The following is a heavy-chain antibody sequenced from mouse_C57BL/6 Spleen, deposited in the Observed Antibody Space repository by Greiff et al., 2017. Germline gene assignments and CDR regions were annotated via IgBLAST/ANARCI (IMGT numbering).Heavy chain of an antibody. J-gene: IGHJ4*01. CDR2: INPNNGGT. V-gene: IGHV1-26*01. CDR1: GYTFTDYY. Sequence: VQLQQSGPELVKPGASVKISCKASGYTFTDYYMNWVKQSHGKSLEWIGDINPNNGGTSYNQKFKGKATLTVDKSSSTAYMELRSLTSEDSAVYYCASLFITTVVGYYAMDYWGQGTSVTVSS. D-gene: IGHD1-1*01. CDR3: ASLFITTVVGYYAMDY.